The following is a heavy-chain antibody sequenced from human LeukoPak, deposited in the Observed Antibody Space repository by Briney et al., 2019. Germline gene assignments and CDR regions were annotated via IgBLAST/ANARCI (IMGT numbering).Heavy chain of an antibody. D-gene: IGHD2-2*01. Sequence: SETLCLTCAVYGGSFSDYYWSRIRQSPGKGLEWIGEINHSGSTNYNPSLTSRVTISVDTSKNQFSLKLTSVTAADTAVYYCARGQYQPRFEPWGQGTLVTVSS. CDR1: GGSFSDYY. CDR3: ARGQYQPRFEP. J-gene: IGHJ5*02. V-gene: IGHV4-34*01. CDR2: INHSGST.